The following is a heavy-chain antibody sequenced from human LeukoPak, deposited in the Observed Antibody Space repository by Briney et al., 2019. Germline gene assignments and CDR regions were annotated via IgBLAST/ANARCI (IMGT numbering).Heavy chain of an antibody. Sequence: SETLSLTCAVYGGSFSGYYWSWIRQPPGKGLEWIGEINHSGSTNYNPSLKSRVTISVDTSKNQFSLKLSSVTAADTAVYYCARVYRRLRSPSQPGYNWFDRRGEGTLVTVPS. CDR3: ARVYRRLRSPSQPGYNWFDR. V-gene: IGHV4-34*01. J-gene: IGHJ5*02. D-gene: IGHD3-16*01. CDR1: GGSFSGYY. CDR2: INHSGST.